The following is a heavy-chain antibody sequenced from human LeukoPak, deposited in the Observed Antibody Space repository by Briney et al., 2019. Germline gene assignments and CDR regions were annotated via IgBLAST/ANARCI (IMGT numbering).Heavy chain of an antibody. CDR3: ARDRGSEALED. J-gene: IGHJ4*02. CDR1: GYSISSDYY. D-gene: IGHD3-10*01. V-gene: IGHV4-38-2*02. Sequence: PSETLSLTCAVSGYSISSDYYWGWIRQPPGKGLEWIGSIYHSGTTHYNPSLKSRVTISVDTSKNQFSLKLSSVTAADTAVYYCARDRGSEALEDWGQGTLVTVSS. CDR2: IYHSGTT.